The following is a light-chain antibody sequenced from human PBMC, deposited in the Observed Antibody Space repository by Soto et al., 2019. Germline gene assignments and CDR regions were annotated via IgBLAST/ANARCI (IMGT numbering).Light chain of an antibody. V-gene: IGLV3-1*01. CDR2: QDS. Sequence: SYELTQPPSVSVSPGQTASITCSGDKLGDKYACWYQQKPGQSPVLVIYQDSKRPSGIPERFSGSNSGNTATLTISGTQAMDEADYYWQAWDNSPQVVFGGGTKLTFL. CDR1: KLGDKY. CDR3: QAWDNSPQVV. J-gene: IGLJ2*01.